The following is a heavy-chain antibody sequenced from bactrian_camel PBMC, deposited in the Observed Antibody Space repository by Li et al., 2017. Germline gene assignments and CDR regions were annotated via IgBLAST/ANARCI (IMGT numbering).Heavy chain of an antibody. D-gene: IGHD7*01. CDR3: AAVSTGPCLSVISRGSPQRGDFQF. CDR2: WHTTRAVS. J-gene: IGHJ4*01. Sequence: HVQLVESGGGSVQAGGSLTLSCVVSGYDRSSSCFGWFRQPPGKLREGVAAWHTTRAVSYSDLVKGRFTITHDNTKNTHFLEMSNLQPEDSAVYYCAAVSTGPCLSVISRGSPQRGDFQFWGQGTQVTVS. CDR1: GYDRSSSC. V-gene: IGHV3S33*01.